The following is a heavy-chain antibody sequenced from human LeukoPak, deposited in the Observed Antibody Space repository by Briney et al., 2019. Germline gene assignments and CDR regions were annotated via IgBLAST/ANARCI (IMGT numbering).Heavy chain of an antibody. Sequence: GGSLKLSCAASGFTFSSYAMSWVRQAPGKGPEGVSAISDSGGSTHYADSAKGRFTISRDNSKNRLHLQMNSLTPEDTAVYCCAKSGYDLWSGYYGTLFDYWGQGTLVTVSS. D-gene: IGHD3-3*01. V-gene: IGHV3-23*01. CDR3: AKSGYDLWSGYYGTLFDY. CDR1: GFTFSSYA. J-gene: IGHJ4*02. CDR2: ISDSGGST.